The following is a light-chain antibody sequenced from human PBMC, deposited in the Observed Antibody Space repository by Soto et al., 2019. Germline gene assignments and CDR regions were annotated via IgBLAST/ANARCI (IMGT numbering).Light chain of an antibody. J-gene: IGLJ2*01. CDR3: AAWDDSLNGVI. V-gene: IGLV1-44*01. CDR2: HNT. Sequence: QSVLTQPPSASGTPGQRVTISCSGGTSNIGTNTVNWYQQVPGTAPKLLVYHNTQRPSGVPDRFSGSKSGTSASLAISGLQSEDEADYYCAAWDDSLNGVIFGAGTKVTVL. CDR1: TSNIGTNT.